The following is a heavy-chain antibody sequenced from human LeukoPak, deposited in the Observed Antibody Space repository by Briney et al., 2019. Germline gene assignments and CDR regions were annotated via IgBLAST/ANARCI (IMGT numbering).Heavy chain of an antibody. CDR2: MNPNSGNT. Sequence: ASVKVSCKASGYTFTGYYMHWVRQATGQGLEWMGWMNPNSGNTGYAQKFQGRVTMTRNTSISTAYMELSSLRSEDTAVYYCARGVGASDYWGQGTLVTVSS. V-gene: IGHV1-8*02. CDR3: ARGVGASDY. D-gene: IGHD1-26*01. CDR1: GYTFTGYY. J-gene: IGHJ4*02.